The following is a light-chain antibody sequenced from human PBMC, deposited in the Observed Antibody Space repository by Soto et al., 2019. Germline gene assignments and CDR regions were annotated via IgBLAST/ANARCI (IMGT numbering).Light chain of an antibody. CDR2: EGS. CDR3: CSYAGSSTLVV. Sequence: QSALTQPASVSGSPGQSITISCTGTSSDVGSYNLVSWYQQHPGKAPKLMIYEGSKRPSGVSNRFSGSKSGNKASLTISGLQAEDGADYYCCSYAGSSTLVVFGGGTKVTVL. CDR1: SSDVGSYNL. V-gene: IGLV2-23*01. J-gene: IGLJ2*01.